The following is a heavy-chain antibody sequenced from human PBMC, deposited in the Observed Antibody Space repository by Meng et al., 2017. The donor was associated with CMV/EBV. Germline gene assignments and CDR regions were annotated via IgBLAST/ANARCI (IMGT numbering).Heavy chain of an antibody. CDR2: IIPIFGTA. D-gene: IGHD1-20*01. V-gene: IGHV1-69*12. CDR1: GVTFSIYA. CDR3: ASVTGIGWWYFDL. J-gene: IGHJ2*01. Sequence: QRVQSWAGGKSPAASGKASCKASGVTFSIYAISWLRQAPGQGLEWMGGIIPIFGTANYAQKFQGRVTITADESTSTAYMELSSLRSEDTAVYYCASVTGIGWWYFDLWGRGTLVTVSS.